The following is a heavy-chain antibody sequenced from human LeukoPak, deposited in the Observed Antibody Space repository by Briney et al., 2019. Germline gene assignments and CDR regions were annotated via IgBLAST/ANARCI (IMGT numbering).Heavy chain of an antibody. V-gene: IGHV4-34*01. CDR3: ARRRSGRGYSYATHFDY. CDR2: INHSGST. CDR1: GVSFSDYY. J-gene: IGHJ4*02. D-gene: IGHD5-18*01. Sequence: SETLSLTCAVYGVSFSDYYWRWLRQPPGKGLEWIGEINHSGSTNYNPSLKSRVTISVDTFKNQFYLKLSFVPAADTAVYYCARRRSGRGYSYATHFDYWGQGTLVTVSS.